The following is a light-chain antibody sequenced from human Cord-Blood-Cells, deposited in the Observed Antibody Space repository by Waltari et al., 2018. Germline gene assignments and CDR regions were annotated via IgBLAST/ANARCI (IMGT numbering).Light chain of an antibody. CDR2: WAS. CDR1: PSVLYSSNTKNY. Sequence: DTVLPQPPDPLAVALRDSATTSPTSSPSVLYSSNTKNYLAWYPQKPGQPPNLLIYWASTRESGVPDRFSGSGSGTDFTLTISSLQAEDVAVYYCQQYYSTLTWTFGQGTKVEIK. CDR3: QQYYSTLTWT. J-gene: IGKJ1*01. V-gene: IGKV4-1*01.